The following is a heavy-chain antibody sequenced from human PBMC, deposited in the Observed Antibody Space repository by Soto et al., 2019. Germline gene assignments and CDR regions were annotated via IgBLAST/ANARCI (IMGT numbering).Heavy chain of an antibody. CDR3: AKGSYCTNGICYNY. V-gene: IGHV3-23*01. CDR1: GFTFSTYA. J-gene: IGHJ4*02. D-gene: IGHD2-8*01. CDR2: ISGSGGST. Sequence: EVQLLESGGGLVQPGGSLRLSCAASGFTFSTYAMSWVRQAPGKGLEWVSAISGSGGSTYYADSVKGRFTISRDNSKNMLYLQMNSLRAENTAVYYCAKGSYCTNGICYNYWGQGSLVSVCS.